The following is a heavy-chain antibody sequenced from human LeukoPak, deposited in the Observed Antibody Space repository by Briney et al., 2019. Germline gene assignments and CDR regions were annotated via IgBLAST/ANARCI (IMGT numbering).Heavy chain of an antibody. CDR2: ISYDGSNK. CDR1: GFTFSSYG. V-gene: IGHV3-30*18. J-gene: IGHJ4*02. Sequence: GGSLRLSCAASGFTFSSYGMHWVRQAPGKGLEWVAVISYDGSNKYYADSVKGRFTISRDNSKNTLYLKMNSLRAEDTAVYYCAKGWASVLEWLLALWGQGTLVTVSS. CDR3: AKGWASVLEWLLAL. D-gene: IGHD3-3*01.